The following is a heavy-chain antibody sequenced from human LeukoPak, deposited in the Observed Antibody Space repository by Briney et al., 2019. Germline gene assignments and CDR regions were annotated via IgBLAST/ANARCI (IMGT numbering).Heavy chain of an antibody. CDR1: GLTFTNSW. D-gene: IGHD3-10*01. V-gene: IGHV3-74*01. CDR2: INNDGSDT. J-gene: IGHJ1*01. CDR3: ARVSGLGMNEYYQH. Sequence: GGSLRLSCAASGLTFTNSWMHWVRQAPGKGLVWVSRINNDGSDTRYADSVKGRFTISRDNAKNTLYLQINSLRVEDTAVYYCARVSGLGMNEYYQHWGQGTLVTVPS.